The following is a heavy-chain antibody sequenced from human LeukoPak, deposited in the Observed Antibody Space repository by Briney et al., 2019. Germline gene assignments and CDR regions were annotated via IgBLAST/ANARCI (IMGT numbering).Heavy chain of an antibody. V-gene: IGHV3-48*01. J-gene: IGHJ4*02. CDR3: AKYVSYYYDSRGYYPPLGYFDY. CDR2: ISSSGTI. CDR1: GFTFSTYS. Sequence: GGSLRLSCAASGFTFSTYSMNWVRQAPGKGLEWVSYISSSGTIYYADSVKGRFTISRDNSKSTVYLQMNSLRAEDTAVYYCAKYVSYYYDSRGYYPPLGYFDYWGQGTLVTVSS. D-gene: IGHD3-22*01.